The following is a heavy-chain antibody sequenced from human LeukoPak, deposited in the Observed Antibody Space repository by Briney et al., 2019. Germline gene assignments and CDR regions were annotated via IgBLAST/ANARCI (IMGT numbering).Heavy chain of an antibody. CDR1: GGSFSGYY. CDR2: INHSGST. Sequence: PSETLSLTCAVYGGSFSGYYWSWIRQPPGKGLEWIGEINHSGSTNYNPSLKSRVTISVDTSKNQFSLKLSSVTAADTAVYYCASGEHVWGQGTTVTVSS. V-gene: IGHV4-34*01. J-gene: IGHJ6*02. CDR3: ASGEHV.